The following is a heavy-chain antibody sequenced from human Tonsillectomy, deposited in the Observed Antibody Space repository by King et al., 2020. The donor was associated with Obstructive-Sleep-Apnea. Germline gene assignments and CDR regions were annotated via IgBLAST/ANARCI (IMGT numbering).Heavy chain of an antibody. CDR2: INHSGHT. D-gene: IGHD5-12*01. J-gene: IGHJ5*02. CDR1: GGSLSGYY. CDR3: ARVDIVTTNCFDP. Sequence: QVQLQQWGAGLLKPSETLSLTCDVYGGSLSGYYWSWIRQSPGKGLEWIGEINHSGHTTYNPSLKSRLTISVDTSRNQFSLKLTSVTAADTAVYYCARVDIVTTNCFDPWGQGTPVTVSS. V-gene: IGHV4-34*01.